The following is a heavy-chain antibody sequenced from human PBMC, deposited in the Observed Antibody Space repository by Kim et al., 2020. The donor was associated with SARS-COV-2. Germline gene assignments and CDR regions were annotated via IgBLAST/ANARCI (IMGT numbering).Heavy chain of an antibody. V-gene: IGHV3-7*01. Sequence: GGSLRLSCAASGFTFSSYWMSWVRQAPGKGLEWVANIKQDGSEKYYVDSVKGRFTISRDNAKNSLYLQMNSLRAEDTAVYYCAPEGDRGDSGYDFRLDPWGQGTLVTVSS. D-gene: IGHD5-12*01. CDR3: APEGDRGDSGYDFRLDP. CDR2: IKQDGSEK. J-gene: IGHJ5*02. CDR1: GFTFSSYW.